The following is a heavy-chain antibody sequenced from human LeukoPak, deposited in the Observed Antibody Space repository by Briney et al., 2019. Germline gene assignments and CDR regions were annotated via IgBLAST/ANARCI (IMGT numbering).Heavy chain of an antibody. CDR3: AKTPYSSGWTNWFDP. V-gene: IGHV3-15*01. D-gene: IGHD6-19*01. J-gene: IGHJ5*02. Sequence: PGGSLRLSCAASGFTFSNAWMSWVRQAPGKGLEWVGRIKSKTDGGTTDYAAPAKGRFTISRDDSKNTLYLQMNSLKAEDTAVYYCAKTPYSSGWTNWFDPWGQGTLVTVSS. CDR1: GFTFSNAW. CDR2: IKSKTDGGTT.